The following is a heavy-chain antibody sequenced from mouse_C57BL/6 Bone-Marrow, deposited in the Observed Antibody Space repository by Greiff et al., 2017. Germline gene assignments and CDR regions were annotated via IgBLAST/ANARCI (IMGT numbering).Heavy chain of an antibody. CDR3: AREEGWPH. CDR1: GYTFTSYG. Sequence: QVQLQQSGAELARPGASVKLSCKASGYTFTSYGISWVKQRTGQGLEWIGEIYPRSGNTYYNEKFKGKATLTADKSSSTAYMELRSLTSEDSAVYFCAREEGWPHGGQGTTLTVSS. J-gene: IGHJ2*01. V-gene: IGHV1-81*01. CDR2: IYPRSGNT. D-gene: IGHD2-3*01.